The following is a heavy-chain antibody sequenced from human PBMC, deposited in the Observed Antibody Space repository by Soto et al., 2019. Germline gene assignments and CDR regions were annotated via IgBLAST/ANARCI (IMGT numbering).Heavy chain of an antibody. CDR3: AKVRGRSSSWYYFDY. Sequence: GFTFSSYAMSWVRQAPGKGLEWVSAISGSGGSTYYADSVKGRFTISRDNSKNTLYLQMNSLRAEDTAVYYCAKVRGRSSSWYYFDYWGQGTLVTVSS. V-gene: IGHV3-23*01. CDR1: GFTFSSYA. J-gene: IGHJ4*02. D-gene: IGHD6-13*01. CDR2: ISGSGGST.